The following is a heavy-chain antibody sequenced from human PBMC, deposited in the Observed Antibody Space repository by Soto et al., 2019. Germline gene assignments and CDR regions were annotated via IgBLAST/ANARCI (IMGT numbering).Heavy chain of an antibody. CDR3: ARAQIVVVPAAMLDYYYYMDV. D-gene: IGHD2-2*01. CDR2: IWYDGSNK. J-gene: IGHJ6*03. Sequence: GGSLRLSCGASGFTFSSYGMHWVRQAPGKGLEWVAVIWYDGSNKYYADSVKGRFTISRDNSKNTLYLQMNSLRAEDTAVYYCARAQIVVVPAAMLDYYYYMDVWGKGTTVTVSS. CDR1: GFTFSSYG. V-gene: IGHV3-33*01.